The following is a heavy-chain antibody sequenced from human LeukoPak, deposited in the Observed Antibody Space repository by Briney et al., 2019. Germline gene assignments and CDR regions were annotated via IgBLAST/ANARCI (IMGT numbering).Heavy chain of an antibody. CDR3: ARAFASGIRRALWFGDLL. J-gene: IGHJ4*02. Sequence: GGSLRLSCAVSGFAFGSEAMSWVRQSPARGLEWVASISPGGGTTYYADYVKGRFTISKDTSKNTLSLQMNSLGVGDTGLYYCARAFASGIRRALWFGDLLRAQGTLVTVSS. D-gene: IGHD3-10*01. CDR2: ISPGGGTT. V-gene: IGHV3-23*01. CDR1: GFAFGSEA.